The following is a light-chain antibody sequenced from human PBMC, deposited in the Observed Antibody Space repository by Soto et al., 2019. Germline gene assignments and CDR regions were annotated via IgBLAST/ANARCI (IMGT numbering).Light chain of an antibody. CDR1: QRISNSY. CDR3: QQYARPAFG. CDR2: DAS. J-gene: IGKJ2*03. Sequence: EIVLTQSPGTLSLSPGERATLSCRASQRISNSYLAWYQQKPGQAPRLLLYDASSRATGIPGRVSGRGSGTDSPITSSRLAPEYVAFYYCQQYARPAFGFGQGTKVEIK. V-gene: IGKV3-20*01.